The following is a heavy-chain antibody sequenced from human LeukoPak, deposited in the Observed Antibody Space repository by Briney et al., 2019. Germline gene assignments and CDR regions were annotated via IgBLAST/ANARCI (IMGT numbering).Heavy chain of an antibody. CDR3: ARDGWAVTHEVARYYYYYGMDV. J-gene: IGHJ6*02. V-gene: IGHV3-30*03. CDR1: GFTVSSIH. D-gene: IGHD4-17*01. CDR2: ISYDGSNK. Sequence: GGSLRLSCAASGFTVSSIHMVWVRQAPGKGLEWVAVISYDGSNKYYADSVKGRFTISRDNSKNTLYLQMNSLRAEDTAVYYCARDGWAVTHEVARYYYYYGMDVWGQGTTVTVSS.